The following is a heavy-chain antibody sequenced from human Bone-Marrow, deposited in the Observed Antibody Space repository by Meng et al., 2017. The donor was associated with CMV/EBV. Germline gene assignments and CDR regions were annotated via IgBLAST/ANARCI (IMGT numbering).Heavy chain of an antibody. CDR1: RYAFPRYG. Sequence: LLPPGAAVQEPGASLQVSCTASRYAFPRYGTRGVRQAPGQGLGWMGWSSAYNGNVTNAQKLHVRITMPTDTSTSTAYSELRSLSSVDTAVNYCVVGRGFDYWGQGTLVTVSS. J-gene: IGHJ4*02. CDR2: SSAYNGNV. CDR3: VVGRGFDY. V-gene: IGHV1-18*01. D-gene: IGHD2-2*01.